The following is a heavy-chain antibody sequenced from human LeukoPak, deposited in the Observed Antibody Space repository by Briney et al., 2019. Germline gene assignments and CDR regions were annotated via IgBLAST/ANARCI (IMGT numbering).Heavy chain of an antibody. D-gene: IGHD2-15*01. J-gene: IGHJ4*02. CDR2: ISSSSSYI. CDR3: ARDYCSGGSCHDY. Sequence: GGSLGLSCAASGFTFSSYSMNWVRQAPGKGLEWVSSISSSSSYIYYADSVKGRFTISRDNAKNSLYLQMNSLRAEDTAVYYCARDYCSGGSCHDYWGQGTLVTVSS. CDR1: GFTFSSYS. V-gene: IGHV3-21*01.